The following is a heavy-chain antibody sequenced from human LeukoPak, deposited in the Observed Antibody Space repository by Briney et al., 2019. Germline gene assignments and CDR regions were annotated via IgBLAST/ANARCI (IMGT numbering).Heavy chain of an antibody. V-gene: IGHV4-39*01. Sequence: PSETLSLTCTVSGGSISSSSYYWGWIRQPPGKGLEWIGSIYYSGSTYYNPSLKSRVTISVDTSKNQLSLKLSSVTAADTAVYYCALTRTATTEFDPWGQGTLVTVSS. CDR3: ALTRTATTEFDP. CDR1: GGSISSSSYY. J-gene: IGHJ5*02. CDR2: IYYSGST. D-gene: IGHD4-11*01.